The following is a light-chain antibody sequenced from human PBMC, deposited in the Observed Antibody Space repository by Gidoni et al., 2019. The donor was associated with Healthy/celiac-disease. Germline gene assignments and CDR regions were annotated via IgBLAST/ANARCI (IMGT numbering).Light chain of an antibody. J-gene: IGKJ5*01. CDR1: QSVSSY. Sequence: EIVFTQSPATLSLYPGERATLSCRASQSVSSYLAWYQQKPGQAPRLLIYDASNRATGIPARFSGSGSGTDFTRTISSLEPEDVAVYDCQQRSNWPPITFGQGTRLEIK. V-gene: IGKV3-11*01. CDR2: DAS. CDR3: QQRSNWPPIT.